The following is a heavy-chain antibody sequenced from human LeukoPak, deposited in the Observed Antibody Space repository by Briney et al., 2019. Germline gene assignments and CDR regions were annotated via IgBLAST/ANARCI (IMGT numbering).Heavy chain of an antibody. Sequence: SETLSLTCTVSGGSISSGSYYWSWIRQPAGKGLEWIGRIYTSGSTNYNPSLKSRVTISVDTSKNQFSLKLSSVTAADTAVYYCATYPFRGDTHYFDYWGQGTLVTVSS. J-gene: IGHJ4*02. CDR1: GGSISSGSYY. V-gene: IGHV4-61*02. CDR3: ATYPFRGDTHYFDY. CDR2: IYTSGST. D-gene: IGHD3-10*01.